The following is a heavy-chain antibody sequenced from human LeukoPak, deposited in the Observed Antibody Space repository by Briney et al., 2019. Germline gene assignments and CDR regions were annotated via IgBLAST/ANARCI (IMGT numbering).Heavy chain of an antibody. J-gene: IGHJ5*02. V-gene: IGHV4-59*01. CDR1: GGSISSYY. CDR2: IYYTGSA. CDR3: ARGGNYWPQWWFDP. Sequence: SETLSLTCSVSGGSISSYYWSWIRQPPGKGLEWIGYIYYTGSASYNPSLKSRVTMSLDASKNQFSLELNSVTPADTAVYYCARGGNYWPQWWFDPWGRGTLVSVSS. D-gene: IGHD1-26*01.